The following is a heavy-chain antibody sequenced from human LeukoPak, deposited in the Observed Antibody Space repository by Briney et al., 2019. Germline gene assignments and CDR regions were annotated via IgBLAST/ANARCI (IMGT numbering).Heavy chain of an antibody. D-gene: IGHD3-22*01. J-gene: IGHJ4*02. CDR1: GYTFTRYY. Sequence: GASVKVSCKASGYTFTRYYMHWVRQAPGQGLEWMGIINPGGGSTSYAQKFQGRVTMTRDMSTSTFYMELSSLRSEDTAVYYCASATYYYDSSGYSHFDYWGQGTLVTVSS. CDR3: ASATYYYDSSGYSHFDY. V-gene: IGHV1-46*01. CDR2: INPGGGST.